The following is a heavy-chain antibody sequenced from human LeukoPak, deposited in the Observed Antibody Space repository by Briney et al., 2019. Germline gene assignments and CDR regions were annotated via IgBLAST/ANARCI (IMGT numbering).Heavy chain of an antibody. J-gene: IGHJ4*02. D-gene: IGHD3-3*01. CDR1: GGSSSNSSYY. V-gene: IGHV4-39*07. Sequence: SETLSRTCTGSGGSSSNSSYYWRGIRQPPGKRREWIGNIDYSGSTYYNPSLKSRVTISVDTSKNKFSLKLSSVTASDTAGASCARVTIFGVVIMADRFEYWGQGPLVPVSS. CDR3: ARVTIFGVVIMADRFEY. CDR2: IDYSGST.